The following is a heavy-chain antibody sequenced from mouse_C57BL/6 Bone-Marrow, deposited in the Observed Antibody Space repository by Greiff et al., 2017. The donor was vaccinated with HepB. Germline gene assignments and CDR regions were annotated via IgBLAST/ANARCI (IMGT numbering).Heavy chain of an antibody. CDR2: INPNNGGT. D-gene: IGHD2-3*01. Sequence: EVQLQQSGPELVKPGASVKISCKASGYTFTDYYMNWVKQSHGKSLEWIGDINPNNGGTSYNQKFKGKATLTVDKSSSTAYMELRSLTSEDSAVYYCAREWLLSFAYWGQGTLVTVSA. CDR1: GYTFTDYY. CDR3: AREWLLSFAY. J-gene: IGHJ3*01. V-gene: IGHV1-26*01.